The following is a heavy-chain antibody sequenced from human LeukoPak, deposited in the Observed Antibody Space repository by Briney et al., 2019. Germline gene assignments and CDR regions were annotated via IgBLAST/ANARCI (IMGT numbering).Heavy chain of an antibody. V-gene: IGHV3-30*18. J-gene: IGHJ4*02. Sequence: GRSLRLSYAASGFTFSSYGMHWVRQAPGKGLEWVAVISYDGSNKYCADSVKGRFTISRDNSKNTLYLQMNSLRAEDTAVYYCAKSVMVVPAAMLGGGFDYWGQGTLVTVSS. CDR2: ISYDGSNK. CDR3: AKSVMVVPAAMLGGGFDY. CDR1: GFTFSSYG. D-gene: IGHD2-2*01.